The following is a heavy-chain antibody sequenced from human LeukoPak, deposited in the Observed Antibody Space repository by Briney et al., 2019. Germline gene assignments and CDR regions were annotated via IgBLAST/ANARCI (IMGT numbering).Heavy chain of an antibody. CDR2: IIPIFGTA. CDR3: ARLRTEGGYSYGQPFDY. CDR1: GCTFSSYA. V-gene: IGHV1-69*05. J-gene: IGHJ4*02. Sequence: SVKVSCKASGCTFSSYAISWVRQAPGQGLEWMGGIIPIFGTANYAQKFQGRVTITTDESTSTAYMELSSLRSEDTAVYYCARLRTEGGYSYGQPFDYWGQGTLVTVSS. D-gene: IGHD5-18*01.